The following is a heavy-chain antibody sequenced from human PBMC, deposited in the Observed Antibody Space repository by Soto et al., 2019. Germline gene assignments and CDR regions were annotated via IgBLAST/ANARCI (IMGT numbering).Heavy chain of an antibody. CDR3: ARATTWTNHWFDP. CDR1: GGSISSGDYY. J-gene: IGHJ5*02. V-gene: IGHV4-30-4*01. D-gene: IGHD1-1*01. Sequence: QLQLQESGPGLVKPSQTLSLTCTVSGGSISSGDYYWSWIRQPPGKGLEWIGYIYYSGSTYYNPTLKSRVTISVDTPKNQFSLKLSSVTAADTAVYYCARATTWTNHWFDPWGQGSLVTVSS. CDR2: IYYSGST.